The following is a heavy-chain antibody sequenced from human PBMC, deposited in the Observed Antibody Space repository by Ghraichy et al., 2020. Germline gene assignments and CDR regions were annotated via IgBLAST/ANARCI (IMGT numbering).Heavy chain of an antibody. CDR2: ISTYNGNT. D-gene: IGHD6-13*01. V-gene: IGHV1-18*04. CDR3: ARGGRPVYTSSWYGLDAFDI. J-gene: IGHJ3*02. Sequence: ASVKVSCKTSGYTFTSYGISWVRQAPGQGLEWMGWISTYNGNTNYAQELQGRGTMTTDTSTSTAYMELRSLRSDDTAVYYCARGGRPVYTSSWYGLDAFDIWGRGTMVTVSS. CDR1: GYTFTSYG.